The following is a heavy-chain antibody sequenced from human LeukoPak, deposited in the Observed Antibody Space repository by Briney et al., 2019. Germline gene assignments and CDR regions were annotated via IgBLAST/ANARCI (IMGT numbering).Heavy chain of an antibody. D-gene: IGHD3-22*01. CDR3: ARSPYYFDSSAWMDYFDF. J-gene: IGHJ4*02. CDR1: GFTFSSYG. Sequence: GGSLRLSCAASGFTFSSYGMSWVRQAPGKGLEWVSAISGSGGSTYYADSVKGRFTISRDNSKNTLYLQMNSLRAEDTAVYYCARSPYYFDSSAWMDYFDFWGQGTLVTVSS. CDR2: ISGSGGST. V-gene: IGHV3-23*01.